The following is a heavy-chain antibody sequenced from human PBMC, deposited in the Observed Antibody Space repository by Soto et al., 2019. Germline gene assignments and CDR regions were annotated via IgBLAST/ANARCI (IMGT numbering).Heavy chain of an antibody. CDR2: IYYSGST. V-gene: IGHV4-59*08. J-gene: IGHJ4*02. D-gene: IGHD5-18*01. CDR1: GGSISSYY. Sequence: PSETLSLTCTVSGGSISSYYWSWIRQPPGKGLEWIGYIYYSGSTNYNPSLKSRVTISVDTSKNQFSLKLSSVTAADTAVYYCARHELGGYSYGHFDYWGQGTLVTVSS. CDR3: ARHELGGYSYGHFDY.